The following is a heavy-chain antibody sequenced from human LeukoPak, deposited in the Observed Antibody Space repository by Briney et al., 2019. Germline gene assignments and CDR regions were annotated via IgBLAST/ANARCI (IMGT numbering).Heavy chain of an antibody. CDR3: AKVGATDSSNFDY. CDR2: ITRSSYI. V-gene: IGHV3-21*04. J-gene: IGHJ4*02. D-gene: IGHD1-26*01. Sequence: PGGSLRLSCAASGFTFSTYSMNWVRQAPGKGLEWVSSITRSSYIYYADSVKGRFTISRDNAKNSLYLQMNSLRAEDTAVYYCAKVGATDSSNFDYWGQGTLVTVSS. CDR1: GFTFSTYS.